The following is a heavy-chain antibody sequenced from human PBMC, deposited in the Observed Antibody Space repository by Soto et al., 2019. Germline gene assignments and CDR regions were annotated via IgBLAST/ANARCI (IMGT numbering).Heavy chain of an antibody. Sequence: QITLKESGPTLVKPTQTLTLTCTFSGFSLTTSGVGVGWIRQPPGKALEWLALIYGDDDKRYSPSLKSILTITKDTSKNQGVLTMTNVDPVDTATYYCAHRHSSATFDYWGQGTLVTVSP. V-gene: IGHV2-5*02. CDR2: IYGDDDK. CDR1: GFSLTTSGVG. D-gene: IGHD6-19*01. CDR3: AHRHSSATFDY. J-gene: IGHJ4*02.